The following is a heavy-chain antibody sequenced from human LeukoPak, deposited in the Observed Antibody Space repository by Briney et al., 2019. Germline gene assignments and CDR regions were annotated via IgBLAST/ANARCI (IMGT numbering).Heavy chain of an antibody. D-gene: IGHD1-20*01. Sequence: GESLKISCKASGYSFASYWIGWVRQTSGKGLEWMAIIHPNDASTIYSPSFQGQVTISADRSITTTYLQWNTLQASDTAIYYCARHNNWAFDYWDRGTLLTVSS. CDR3: ARHNNWAFDY. CDR2: IHPNDAST. V-gene: IGHV5-51*01. J-gene: IGHJ4*02. CDR1: GYSFASYW.